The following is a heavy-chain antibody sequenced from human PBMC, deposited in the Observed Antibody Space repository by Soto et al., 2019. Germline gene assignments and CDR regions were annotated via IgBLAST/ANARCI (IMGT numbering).Heavy chain of an antibody. V-gene: IGHV3-23*01. CDR3: ARDRRPSIYSGLAV. Sequence: GGSLRLSCAASGFTFSSYAMSWVRQAPGKGLEWVSAIDGSSATTNYADSVKGRFTISRDNSKNTLFLHMSGLRAEDTAVYYCARDRRPSIYSGLAVWGQGTTVTVSS. CDR2: IDGSSATT. D-gene: IGHD2-2*01. J-gene: IGHJ6*02. CDR1: GFTFSSYA.